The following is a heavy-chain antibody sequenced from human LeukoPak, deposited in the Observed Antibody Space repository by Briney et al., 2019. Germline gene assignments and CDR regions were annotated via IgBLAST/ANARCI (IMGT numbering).Heavy chain of an antibody. CDR2: IHPGDSDT. V-gene: IGHV5-51*01. J-gene: IGHJ4*02. CDR1: GYSFTSYW. Sequence: GESLKISCKGSGYSFTSYWIGWVRQMPGKGLEWMGIIHPGDSDTRYSPSFQGQVTISADKSISTAYLQWSSLKASDTAMYYCARSRYCSGGSCSGYFDYWGQGTLVTVSS. D-gene: IGHD2-15*01. CDR3: ARSRYCSGGSCSGYFDY.